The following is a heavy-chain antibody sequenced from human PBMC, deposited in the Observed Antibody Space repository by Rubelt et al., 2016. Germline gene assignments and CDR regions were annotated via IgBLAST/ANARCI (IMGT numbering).Heavy chain of an antibody. CDR3: ARDCSSTSGYRSAFDP. CDR1: GFTFSPYS. D-gene: IGHD2-2*02. CDR2: VNSDGSNT. Sequence: EVQLVESGGGLVKPGGSLRLSCAASGFTFSPYSFNWVRQAPGKGLVWVSRVNSDGSNTNYADSVKGRFTISRDNAKNTLYLEIDSLRGEDTAVYYCARDCSSTSGYRSAFDPWGQGTLVTVSS. V-gene: IGHV3-74*01. J-gene: IGHJ5*02.